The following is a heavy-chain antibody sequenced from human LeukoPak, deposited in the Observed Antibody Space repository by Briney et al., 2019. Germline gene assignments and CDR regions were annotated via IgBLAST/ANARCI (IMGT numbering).Heavy chain of an antibody. Sequence: SEPLSLTCSVSGGSLYSHYWRWLGPPPGKGVEWIGYISYGESTNYNPSLRSRVTISIDTSKSQFSLKVSSVTAADSAVYYCARGPDDFNNWGQGILVTVSS. J-gene: IGHJ4*02. CDR2: ISYGEST. CDR1: GGSLYSHY. V-gene: IGHV4-59*11. D-gene: IGHD2-2*01. CDR3: ARGPDDFNN.